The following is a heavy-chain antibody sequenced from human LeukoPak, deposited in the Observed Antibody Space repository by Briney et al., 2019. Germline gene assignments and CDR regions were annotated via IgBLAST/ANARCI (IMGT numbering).Heavy chain of an antibody. CDR2: MNPNSGNT. V-gene: IGHV1-8*03. J-gene: IGHJ3*02. D-gene: IGHD3-3*01. CDR1: GYTFTSYD. Sequence: ASVKVSCKASGYTFTSYDINWVRQATGQGLEWMGWMNPNSGNTGYAQKFQGRVTITRNTSISTAYMELSSLRSEDTAVYYCARGDPQSAYDAFDIWGQGTMVTVSS. CDR3: ARGDPQSAYDAFDI.